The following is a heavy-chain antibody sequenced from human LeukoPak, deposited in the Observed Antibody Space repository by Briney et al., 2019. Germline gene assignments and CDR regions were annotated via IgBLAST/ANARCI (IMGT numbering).Heavy chain of an antibody. V-gene: IGHV3-21*06. CDR1: GFTFSSYT. J-gene: IGHJ6*02. Sequence: GGSLRLSCAASGFTFSSYTMNWVRQAPGKGLEWVSSISSSSSYMYYADSVKGRFTISRNNAKNSLYLQMNSLRAEDTAVYYCARDRDVPAIGMDVWGQGTTVTVSS. CDR2: ISSSSSYM. CDR3: ARDRDVPAIGMDV.